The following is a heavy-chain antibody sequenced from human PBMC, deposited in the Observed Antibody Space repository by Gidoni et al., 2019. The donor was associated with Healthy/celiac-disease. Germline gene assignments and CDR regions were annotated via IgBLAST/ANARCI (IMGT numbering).Heavy chain of an antibody. D-gene: IGHD3-9*01. V-gene: IGHV3-23*01. Sequence: EVQLLESGGGLVQPGGSLRLSCAASGFTFSRYAMRWVRQAPGKGLEWVSAISGSGGSTYYADSVKGRFTISRDNSKNTLYLQMNSLRAEDTAVYYCAKDLRYFDWLLRGGADYWGQGTLVTVSS. CDR1: GFTFSRYA. J-gene: IGHJ4*02. CDR3: AKDLRYFDWLLRGGADY. CDR2: ISGSGGST.